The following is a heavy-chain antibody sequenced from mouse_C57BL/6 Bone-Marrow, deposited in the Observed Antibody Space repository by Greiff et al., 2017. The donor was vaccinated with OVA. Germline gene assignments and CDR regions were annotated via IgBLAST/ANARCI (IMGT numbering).Heavy chain of an antibody. CDR2: IDPSDSYT. J-gene: IGHJ4*01. V-gene: IGHV1-69*01. D-gene: IGHD1-1*01. CDR3: ARERITTVVATEAMDY. Sequence: QVQLQQSGAELVMPGASVKLSCKASGYTFTSYWMHWVKQRPGQGLEWIGEIDPSDSYTNYNQKFKGKSTLTVDKSSSTAYMQLSSLTSEDSAVYYCARERITTVVATEAMDYWGQGTSVTVSS. CDR1: GYTFTSYW.